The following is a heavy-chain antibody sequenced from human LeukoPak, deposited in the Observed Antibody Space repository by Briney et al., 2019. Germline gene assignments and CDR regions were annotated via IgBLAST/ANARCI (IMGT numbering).Heavy chain of an antibody. D-gene: IGHD3-22*01. Sequence: GGSLRLSCAASGFTFSTYWMSWVRQAPGKGLEWVASIKQDGSKKYFVDSVKGRFTFSRDNAKKSLYLQMDSLRAEDTAVYYCARLQERDSRDYWGQGTLVIVSS. CDR2: IKQDGSKK. J-gene: IGHJ4*02. CDR3: ARLQERDSRDY. CDR1: GFTFSTYW. V-gene: IGHV3-7*02.